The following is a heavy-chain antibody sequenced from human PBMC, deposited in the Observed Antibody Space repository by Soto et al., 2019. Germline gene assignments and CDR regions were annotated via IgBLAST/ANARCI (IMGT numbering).Heavy chain of an antibody. V-gene: IGHV3-23*01. CDR2: ISDSGRSP. D-gene: IGHD1-26*01. J-gene: IGHJ4*02. Sequence: GGSLRLSCTASGFTFTNYAMSWVRQAPGKGLEWVSGISDSGRSPYYADSVKGRFTISRDNSKNMLYLQMNRLRAEDTAVYYCAKDREEATLIEPYYYFDYWGQGTLVTVSS. CDR1: GFTFTNYA. CDR3: AKDREEATLIEPYYYFDY.